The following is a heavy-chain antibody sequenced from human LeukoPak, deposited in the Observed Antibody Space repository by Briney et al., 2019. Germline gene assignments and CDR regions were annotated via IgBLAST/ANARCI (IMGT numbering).Heavy chain of an antibody. D-gene: IGHD2-21*02. CDR3: ARGLGVVTAQSEQPKPRYFDL. Sequence: ASVTVSFKASGYTFISYGISWVRQAPGQGLEWMGWISGYNGNKKNEKNLQGRVTMTTDTPTSTAYMELRSLRSDNTAVYYCARGLGVVTAQSEQPKPRYFDLWGRGTQVTVSA. CDR2: ISGYNGNK. J-gene: IGHJ2*01. V-gene: IGHV1-18*01. CDR1: GYTFISYG.